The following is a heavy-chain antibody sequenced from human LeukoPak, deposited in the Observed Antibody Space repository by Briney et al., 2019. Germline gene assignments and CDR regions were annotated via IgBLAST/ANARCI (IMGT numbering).Heavy chain of an antibody. Sequence: AGESLKISCRGSGFIFNNHWFGWVRQMPGKGLEWMGIIYPGDSDTRYSPSFQGQVIISADKSIGTASLQWTSLSVSDTAMYYCARHGRDWEDGFDLWGQGTMVTVSS. CDR3: ARHGRDWEDGFDL. V-gene: IGHV5-51*01. D-gene: IGHD3/OR15-3a*01. J-gene: IGHJ3*01. CDR2: IYPGDSDT. CDR1: GFIFNNHW.